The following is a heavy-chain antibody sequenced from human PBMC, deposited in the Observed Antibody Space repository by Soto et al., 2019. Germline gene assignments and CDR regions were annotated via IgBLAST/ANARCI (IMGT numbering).Heavy chain of an antibody. D-gene: IGHD3-10*01. Sequence: PSETLSLTCGVSGGSFSVYYWNWICQPPGKGLEWIAEINHSGTTNYNPSLERRVTISVDTSKNQFSLKLSSVTAADTAVYYCARGGVGSGSYNWFDPWGQGALVTVSS. J-gene: IGHJ5*02. V-gene: IGHV4-34*01. CDR1: GGSFSVYY. CDR3: ARGGVGSGSYNWFDP. CDR2: INHSGTT.